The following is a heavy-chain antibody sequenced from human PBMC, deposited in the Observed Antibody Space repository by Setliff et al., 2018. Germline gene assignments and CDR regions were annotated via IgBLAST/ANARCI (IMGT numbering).Heavy chain of an antibody. CDR1: GYSFTSYS. V-gene: IGHV5-51*01. CDR3: ARRVVSTAMRYYFDS. D-gene: IGHD2-2*01. Sequence: GESLTLSCLASGYSFTSYSIGWVRQMPGRGLEWMGVIFPDSSRVRYSPSFQGQVTISADKSTSTAYLQWSRLKASDTAMYYCARRVVSTAMRYYFDSWGQGTVVTV. CDR2: IFPDSSRV. J-gene: IGHJ4*02.